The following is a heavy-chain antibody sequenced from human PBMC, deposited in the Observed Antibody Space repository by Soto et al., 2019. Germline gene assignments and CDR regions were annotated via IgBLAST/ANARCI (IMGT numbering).Heavy chain of an antibody. V-gene: IGHV1-69*01. J-gene: IGHJ4*02. Sequence: QVQLVQSGAEVKKPGSSVKVSCKASGGTFSSYAISWVRQAPGQGPEWMGGIILIFGTANYAQKFQGRVTITADESTSTAYMELSSLRSEDTAVYYCARAFFQYYYDSSGYHGMDYWGQGTLVTVSS. D-gene: IGHD3-22*01. CDR1: GGTFSSYA. CDR3: ARAFFQYYYDSSGYHGMDY. CDR2: IILIFGTA.